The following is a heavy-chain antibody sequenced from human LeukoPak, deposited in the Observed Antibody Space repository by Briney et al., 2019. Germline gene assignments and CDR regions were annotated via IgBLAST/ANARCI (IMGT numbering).Heavy chain of an antibody. CDR3: HIVVVPAAMGFDY. CDR2: IYYSGST. D-gene: IGHD2-2*01. V-gene: IGHV4-38-2*02. J-gene: IGHJ4*02. Sequence: SETLSLTCTVSGYSISSGYYWGWIRQPPGKGLEWIGSIYYSGSTYYNPSLKSRVTISVDTSKNQFSLKLSSVTAADTAVYYCHIVVVPAAMGFDYWGQGTLVTVSS. CDR1: GYSISSGYY.